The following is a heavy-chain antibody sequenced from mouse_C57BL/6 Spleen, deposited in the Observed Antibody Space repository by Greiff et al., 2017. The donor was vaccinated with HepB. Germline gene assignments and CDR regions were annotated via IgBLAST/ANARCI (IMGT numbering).Heavy chain of an antibody. CDR3: ARVYYSNSWFAY. J-gene: IGHJ3*01. D-gene: IGHD2-5*01. CDR2: IYPGDGDT. V-gene: IGHV1-82*01. CDR1: GYAFSSSW. Sequence: VLLQESGPELVKPGASVKISCKASGYAFSSSWMNWVKQRPGKGLEWIGRIYPGDGDTNYNGKFKGKATLTADKSSSTAYMQLSSLTSEDSAVYFCARVYYSNSWFAYWGQGTLVTVS.